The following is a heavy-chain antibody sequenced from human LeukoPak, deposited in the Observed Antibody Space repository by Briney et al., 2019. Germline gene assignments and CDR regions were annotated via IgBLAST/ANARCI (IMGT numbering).Heavy chain of an antibody. CDR2: IYPGDSDT. CDR1: GYSFTTYW. V-gene: IGHV5-51*01. J-gene: IGHJ5*02. Sequence: GESLKISCKGSGYSFTTYWIGWVRQMPGKGLEWMGIIYPGDSDTRYSPSFQGQVTISADKSISTAYLQWSGLKASDTAMYYCARLVMASGAWFDPWGQGTLVTVSS. CDR3: ARLVMASGAWFDP. D-gene: IGHD3-16*01.